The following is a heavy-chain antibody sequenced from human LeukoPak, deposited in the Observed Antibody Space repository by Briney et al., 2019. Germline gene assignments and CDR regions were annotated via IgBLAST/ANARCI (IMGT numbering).Heavy chain of an antibody. Sequence: AGGSLRLSCAASGFTFSSYWMHWVRQVPGKGPVWVSRINSHGSSTSYADSVKGRFTISRDNAKNTLYLQMNSLRVEDTAVYYCARGPPDGSGSYYPGADWGQGTLVTVSS. V-gene: IGHV3-74*01. CDR3: ARGPPDGSGSYYPGAD. J-gene: IGHJ4*02. CDR1: GFTFSSYW. D-gene: IGHD3-10*01. CDR2: INSHGSST.